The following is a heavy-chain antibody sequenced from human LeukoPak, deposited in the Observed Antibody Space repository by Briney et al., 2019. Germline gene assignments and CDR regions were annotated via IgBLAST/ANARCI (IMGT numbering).Heavy chain of an antibody. J-gene: IGHJ6*02. Sequence: ASVKVSCKASGGTFSSYAISWVRQAPGRGLEWMGRIIPILGIANYAQKFQGRVTITADKSTSTAYMELSSLRSEDTAVYYCARAHYYGSGSLMGDYYGMDVWGQGTTVTVSS. CDR2: IIPILGIA. CDR1: GGTFSSYA. V-gene: IGHV1-69*04. D-gene: IGHD3-10*01. CDR3: ARAHYYGSGSLMGDYYGMDV.